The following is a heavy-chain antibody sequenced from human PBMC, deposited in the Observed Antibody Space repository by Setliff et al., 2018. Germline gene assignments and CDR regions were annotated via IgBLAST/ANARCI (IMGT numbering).Heavy chain of an antibody. Sequence: PGESLKISCQGLGYDFLGYWIAWVRQVPGKGPEWVGLIYPGDSDTRYSPSFQGQVTIAVDRSRVTAYLQWDSLKASDAATYYCARLAVRNTVYYYFTDVWGKGTSVTVS. CDR3: ARLAVRNTVYYYFTDV. CDR2: IYPGDSDT. J-gene: IGHJ6*03. D-gene: IGHD2-2*02. V-gene: IGHV5-51*01. CDR1: GYDFLGYW.